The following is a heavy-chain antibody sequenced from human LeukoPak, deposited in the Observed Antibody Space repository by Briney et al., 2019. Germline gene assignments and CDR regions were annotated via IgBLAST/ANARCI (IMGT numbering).Heavy chain of an antibody. CDR2: AILGGGT. D-gene: IGHD2-2*01. V-gene: IGHV4-34*12. CDR1: GVSLNNYY. Sequence: ASETLSLTCAVYGVSLNNYYWSWIRQSPGKGLEWIGEAILGGGTNYNPSLKSRVTISIDTSRNQISLRVSSVTAADTAVYYCAMVLYQSGRPGPWVQGTLVTVSS. J-gene: IGHJ5*02. CDR3: AMVLYQSGRPGP.